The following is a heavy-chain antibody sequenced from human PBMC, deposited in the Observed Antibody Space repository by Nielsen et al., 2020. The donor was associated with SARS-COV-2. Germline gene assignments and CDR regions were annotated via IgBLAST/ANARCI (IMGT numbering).Heavy chain of an antibody. CDR3: AKDGPRVNSGSYDYYYYMDV. Sequence: GEFLKISCAASGFTFSSYGMHWVRQAPGKGLEWVAVISYDGSNKYYADSVKGRFTISRDNSKNTLYLQMNSLRAEDTAVYYCAKDGPRVNSGSYDYYYYMDVWGKGTTVTVSS. J-gene: IGHJ6*03. D-gene: IGHD1-26*01. V-gene: IGHV3-30*18. CDR1: GFTFSSYG. CDR2: ISYDGSNK.